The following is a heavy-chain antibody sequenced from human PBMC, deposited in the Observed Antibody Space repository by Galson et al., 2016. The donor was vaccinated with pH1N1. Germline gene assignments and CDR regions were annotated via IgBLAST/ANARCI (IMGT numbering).Heavy chain of an antibody. CDR2: IIPILGMT. CDR1: GVTFSTFA. Sequence: SVKVSCKASGVTFSTFAITWVRQAPGQGLEWMGRIIPILGMTNYAQRFHGRVTITADTSTYTAYMELSSLRSDDTAMYYRARDRHYGDDRAFDHWGRGTLVTVSS. J-gene: IGHJ4*02. V-gene: IGHV1-69*04. D-gene: IGHD5-12*01. CDR3: ARDRHYGDDRAFDH.